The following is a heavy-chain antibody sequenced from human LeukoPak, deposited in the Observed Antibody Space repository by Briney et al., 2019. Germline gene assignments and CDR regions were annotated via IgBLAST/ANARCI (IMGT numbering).Heavy chain of an antibody. CDR2: INHSGST. D-gene: IGHD3-16*01. J-gene: IGHJ3*02. CDR1: GGSFSGYY. CDR3: ARRSPRPVRKLGMGYAFDI. V-gene: IGHV4-34*01. Sequence: SETLSLTCAVYGGSFSGYYWSWIRQPPGKGLEWIGEINHSGSTNYNPSLKSRVTISVDTSKNQFSLKLSSVTAADTAVYYCARRSPRPVRKLGMGYAFDIWGQGTMVTVSS.